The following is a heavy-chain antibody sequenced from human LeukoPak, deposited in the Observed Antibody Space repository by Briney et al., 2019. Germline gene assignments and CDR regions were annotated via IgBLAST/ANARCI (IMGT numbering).Heavy chain of an antibody. J-gene: IGHJ5*02. V-gene: IGHV1-2*02. Sequence: ASVTVSFTASGYTFTVYYMHWVRQAPGQGLERMGWINPNSGGTNYAQKFQGRVTMTRDTSISTAYMELSRLRSDDTAVYYCAREGEYYDFWSGPPPYNCFDRWGQGTLVTVSS. D-gene: IGHD3-3*01. CDR2: INPNSGGT. CDR1: GYTFTVYY. CDR3: AREGEYYDFWSGPPPYNCFDR.